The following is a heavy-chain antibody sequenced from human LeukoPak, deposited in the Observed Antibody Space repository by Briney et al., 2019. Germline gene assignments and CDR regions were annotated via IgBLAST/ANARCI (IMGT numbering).Heavy chain of an antibody. V-gene: IGHV4-59*01. CDR1: GGSISSYY. J-gene: IGHJ6*02. CDR3: ARGSYSSGWYPNYYYGMDV. Sequence: SETLSLTCTVSGGSISSYYWSWIRQPPGKGLEWIGYIYYSGSTNYNPSLKSRVTISVDTSKNQFSLKLSSVTAADTAVYYCARGSYSSGWYPNYYYGMDVWSQGTTVTVSS. D-gene: IGHD6-19*01. CDR2: IYYSGST.